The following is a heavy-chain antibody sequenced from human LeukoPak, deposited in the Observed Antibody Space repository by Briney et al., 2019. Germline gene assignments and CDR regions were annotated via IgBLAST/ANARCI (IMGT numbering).Heavy chain of an antibody. CDR3: ARDRRGGDYGFDY. CDR2: INSDGSST. D-gene: IGHD4-17*01. CDR1: GFTFSSYW. J-gene: IGHJ4*02. V-gene: IGHV3-74*01. Sequence: GGSLRLSCAASGFTFSSYWMHWVRQAPGKGLVWVSRINSDGSSTSCADSVKGRFTISRDNAKNTLYLQMNSLRAEDTAVYYCARDRRGGDYGFDYWGQGTLVTVSS.